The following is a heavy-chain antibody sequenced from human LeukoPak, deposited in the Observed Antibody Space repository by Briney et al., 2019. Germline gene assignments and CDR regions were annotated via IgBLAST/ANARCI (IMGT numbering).Heavy chain of an antibody. CDR3: AREVDSGYYYMDV. CDR1: GFTFSSYE. J-gene: IGHJ6*03. CDR2: ISSSGSTI. Sequence: PGGSLRLSCAASGFTFSSYEMNWVRQAPGKGLEWVSDISSSGSTIYYADSVKGRFTISRDNAKNSLYLQMNSLRAEDTAVYYCAREVDSGYYYMDVWGKGTTVTVSS. V-gene: IGHV3-48*03. D-gene: IGHD5-12*01.